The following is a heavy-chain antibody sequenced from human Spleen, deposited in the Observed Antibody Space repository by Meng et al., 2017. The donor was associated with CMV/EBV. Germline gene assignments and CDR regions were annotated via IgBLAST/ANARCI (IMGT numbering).Heavy chain of an antibody. Sequence: GGSLRLSCAASGFTVSSFYMNWVRQAPGKGLEWVSVIYSGGSTYYADSVKGRFTVSRDISKNTLYLQMNNVRGEDTAVYYCARAVWEQWLVPPLDYWGQGTLVTVSS. CDR3: ARAVWEQWLVPPLDY. J-gene: IGHJ4*02. CDR2: IYSGGST. D-gene: IGHD6-19*01. V-gene: IGHV3-66*02. CDR1: GFTVSSFY.